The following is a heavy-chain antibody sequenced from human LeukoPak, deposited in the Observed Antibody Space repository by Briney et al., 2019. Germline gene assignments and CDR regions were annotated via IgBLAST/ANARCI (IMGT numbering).Heavy chain of an antibody. CDR3: TRVLVTMSH. CDR2: IDSSASTK. Sequence: GGSLRLSCAASGFTFRSYEMNWVRLAPGKRLEWVSFIDSSASTKYYADSVKGRLTISRDNAKNSLHLQMNSLRVEDTAVYYCTRVLVTMSHWGQGTLVTVSS. J-gene: IGHJ4*02. V-gene: IGHV3-48*03. D-gene: IGHD3-10*02. CDR1: GFTFRSYE.